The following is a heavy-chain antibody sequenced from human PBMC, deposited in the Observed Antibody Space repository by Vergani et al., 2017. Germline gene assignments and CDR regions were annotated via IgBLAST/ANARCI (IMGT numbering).Heavy chain of an antibody. V-gene: IGHV3-74*02. J-gene: IGHJ4*02. CDR2: INSDGSST. CDR1: GFTFSSYW. D-gene: IGHD3-22*01. Sequence: VQLVESGGGLVKPGGSLRLSCAASGFTFSSYWMHWVRQAPGKGLVWVSRINSDGSSTSYADSVKGRFTISRDNAKNTLYLQMNSLRAEDTAVYYCARGGGYYYVLLDYWGQGTLVTVSS. CDR3: ARGGGYYYVLLDY.